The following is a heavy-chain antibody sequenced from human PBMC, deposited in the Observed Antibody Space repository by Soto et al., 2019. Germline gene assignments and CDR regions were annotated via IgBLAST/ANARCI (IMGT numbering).Heavy chain of an antibody. Sequence: GGSLRLSCAASGLTFSDYAMSWVRQAPGKGLEWVSGISSSSYIYYADSVKGRFTISRDNAKNSLYLQMNSLRAEDTAVYYCARRYCSSTSCYRGGSDYWGQGTLVTVSS. CDR3: ARRYCSSTSCYRGGSDY. V-gene: IGHV3-21*01. CDR1: GLTFSDYA. D-gene: IGHD2-2*02. J-gene: IGHJ4*02. CDR2: ISSSSYI.